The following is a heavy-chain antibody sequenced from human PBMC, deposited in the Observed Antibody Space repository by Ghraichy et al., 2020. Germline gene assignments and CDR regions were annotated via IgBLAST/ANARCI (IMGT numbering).Heavy chain of an antibody. CDR1: GGSISSSSYY. Sequence: SETLSLTCTVSGGSISSSSYYWGWIRQPPGKGLEWIGSIYYSGSTYYNPSLKSRVTISVDTSKNQFSLKLSSVTAADTAVYYCARHGGYCSGGSCYGWFDPWGQGTLV. V-gene: IGHV4-39*01. CDR3: ARHGGYCSGGSCYGWFDP. D-gene: IGHD2-15*01. CDR2: IYYSGST. J-gene: IGHJ5*02.